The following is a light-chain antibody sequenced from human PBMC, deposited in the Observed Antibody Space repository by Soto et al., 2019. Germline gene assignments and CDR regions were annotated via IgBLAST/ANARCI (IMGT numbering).Light chain of an antibody. CDR1: SSDVGGYNS. J-gene: IGLJ1*01. CDR2: EVT. Sequence: QSALTQPPSASGSPGQSVTISCTGTSSDVGGYNSVSWYQHHPGKAPKLMIYEVTKRPSGVPDRFSGSKSAKTASLTVSGLQAEDEADYYCSSYAGSDIYVFGTGTKVTVL. CDR3: SSYAGSDIYV. V-gene: IGLV2-8*01.